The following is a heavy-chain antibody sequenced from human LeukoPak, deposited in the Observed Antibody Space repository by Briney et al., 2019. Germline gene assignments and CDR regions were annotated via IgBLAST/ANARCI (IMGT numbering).Heavy chain of an antibody. CDR1: VFTFTSYG. CDR2: ISGSGGST. D-gene: IGHD1-1*01. J-gene: IGHJ3*02. V-gene: IGHV3-23*01. Sequence: GGALRLSCAASVFTFTSYGMRWVPQTPGKGLECVSGISGSGGSTYYADSVKGRFTFSRDNSKNTLYLQMNSLRAEDTAVYYCTKGRVPLVPTARRLDAFDIWGQGTMVTVSS. CDR3: TKGRVPLVPTARRLDAFDI.